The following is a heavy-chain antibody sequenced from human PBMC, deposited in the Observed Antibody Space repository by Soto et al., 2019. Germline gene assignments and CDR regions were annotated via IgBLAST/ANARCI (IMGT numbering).Heavy chain of an antibody. CDR3: ARGMNDRWAFDI. J-gene: IGHJ3*02. V-gene: IGHV3-33*01. CDR1: GFTFSSYG. CDR2: IWYDGSNK. Sequence: QVQLVESGGGVVQPGRSLRLSCAASGFTFSSYGMHWVRQAPGKGLEWVAVIWYDGSNKYYADSVKGRFTISRDNSKNALYLQMNRLRAEDTAVYYCARGMNDRWAFDIWGQGTMVTVSS. D-gene: IGHD6-13*01.